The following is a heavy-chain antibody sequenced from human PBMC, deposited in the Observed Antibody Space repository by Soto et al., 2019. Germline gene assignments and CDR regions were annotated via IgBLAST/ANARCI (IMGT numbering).Heavy chain of an antibody. CDR3: ARHTDDILTGYDY. V-gene: IGHV4-59*08. CDR1: GGSISSYY. D-gene: IGHD3-9*01. CDR2: IYYSGST. J-gene: IGHJ4*02. Sequence: SETLSLTCTVSGGSISSYYWSWIRQPPGKGLEWIWYIYYSGSTNYNPSLKSRVTISVDTSKNQFSLKLSSVTAADTAVYYCARHTDDILTGYDYWGQGTLVTVSS.